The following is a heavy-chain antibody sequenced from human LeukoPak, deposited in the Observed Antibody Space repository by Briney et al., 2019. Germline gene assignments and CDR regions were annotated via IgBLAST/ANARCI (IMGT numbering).Heavy chain of an antibody. CDR2: ISYDGSNE. Sequence: GGSLRLSCAASGVSFSTYAMHWVRQAPGKGLELVAVISYDGSNEYYVDSVKGRFTISRDNSKNTLYPQMNSLRAEDTAIYSCARDRGYCSGVSCYIFDYWGQGTLVTVSS. D-gene: IGHD2-15*01. J-gene: IGHJ4*02. CDR3: ARDRGYCSGVSCYIFDY. V-gene: IGHV3-30*04. CDR1: GVSFSTYA.